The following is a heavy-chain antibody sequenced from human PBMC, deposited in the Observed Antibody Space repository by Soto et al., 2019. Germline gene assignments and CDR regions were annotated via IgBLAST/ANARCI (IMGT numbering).Heavy chain of an antibody. Sequence: PGGSLRLSCAASGFTFSSYDMHWVRQATGKGLEWVSAIGTAGDTYCPGSVKGRFTISRENAKNSLYLQMNSLRAEDAAVYYCARGYCSGGSCYRPYYFDYWGRGTLVTVSS. J-gene: IGHJ4*02. CDR3: ARGYCSGGSCYRPYYFDY. CDR2: IGTAGDT. V-gene: IGHV3-13*01. D-gene: IGHD2-15*01. CDR1: GFTFSSYD.